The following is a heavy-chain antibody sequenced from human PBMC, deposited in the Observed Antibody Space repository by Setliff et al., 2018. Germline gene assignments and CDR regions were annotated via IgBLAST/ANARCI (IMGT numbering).Heavy chain of an antibody. Sequence: ASVKVSCKASGYTFISYGISWVRQAPGQGLEWMGWISTYNGNTNYAQKFQGRVTMTTDSSTTTVYMEVTSLRSDDTAVYYCVRGPGPSVVVAMPFDRWGQGTQVTVSS. V-gene: IGHV1-18*04. D-gene: IGHD5-12*01. J-gene: IGHJ4*02. CDR1: GYTFISYG. CDR3: VRGPGPSVVVAMPFDR. CDR2: ISTYNGNT.